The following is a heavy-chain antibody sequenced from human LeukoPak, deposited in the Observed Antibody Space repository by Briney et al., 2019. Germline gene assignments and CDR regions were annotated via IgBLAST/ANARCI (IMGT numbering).Heavy chain of an antibody. V-gene: IGHV1-69*04. CDR2: IIPILGIA. J-gene: IGHJ4*02. CDR3: ARVWAARLRGVGY. Sequence: SVKVSCKASGGTFSSYAISWVRQAPGQGLEWMGRIIPILGIANYAQKFQGRVTITTDESTSTAYMELSRLRSDDTAVYYCARVWAARLRGVGYWGQGTLVTVSS. D-gene: IGHD6-6*01. CDR1: GGTFSSYA.